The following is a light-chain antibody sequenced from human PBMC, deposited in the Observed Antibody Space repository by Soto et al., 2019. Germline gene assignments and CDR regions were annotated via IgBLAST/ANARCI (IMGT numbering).Light chain of an antibody. CDR2: DAS. CDR3: QQRSNWPLT. Sequence: EIVLTQSPATLSLSPGERGTLSFRASQSVSSYLAWYQQKPGQAPRLLIYDASNRATGIPARFSGSGSGTDFTLTISSLEPEDFAVYYCQQRSNWPLTFGGGTKVEIK. CDR1: QSVSSY. V-gene: IGKV3-11*01. J-gene: IGKJ4*01.